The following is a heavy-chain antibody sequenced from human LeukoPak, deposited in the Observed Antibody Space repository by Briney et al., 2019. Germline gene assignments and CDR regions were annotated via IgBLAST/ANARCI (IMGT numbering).Heavy chain of an antibody. D-gene: IGHD3-3*01. Sequence: GGSLRLSCAASGFTFSSYSMNWVRQAPGKGLEWVSSISSSSSYIYYADSVKGRFTISRDNAKNSLYLHMNSLRAEDTAVYYCARVGSGYCLSDMNYWGQGTLVTVSS. CDR1: GFTFSSYS. J-gene: IGHJ4*02. CDR3: ARVGSGYCLSDMNY. V-gene: IGHV3-21*01. CDR2: ISSSSSYI.